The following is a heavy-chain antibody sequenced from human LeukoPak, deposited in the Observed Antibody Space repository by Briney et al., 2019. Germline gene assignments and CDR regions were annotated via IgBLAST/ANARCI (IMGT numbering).Heavy chain of an antibody. D-gene: IGHD3-10*01. J-gene: IGHJ4*02. V-gene: IGHV4-39*01. CDR3: TRLRVRGSIMYYFDN. Sequence: TSETLSLTCTVSGGSISSRDYYWGWIRQSPGKGLEWIANIYYSGTTHYNPSLKSRVTLSVDTPKNQFSLKLNSVTAADTAVYYCTRLRVRGSIMYYFDNWGQGPLVTVSS. CDR2: IYYSGTT. CDR1: GGSISSRDYY.